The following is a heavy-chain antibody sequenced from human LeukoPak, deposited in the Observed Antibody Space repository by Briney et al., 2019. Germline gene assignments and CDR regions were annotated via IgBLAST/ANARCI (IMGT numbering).Heavy chain of an antibody. D-gene: IGHD3-16*02. CDR2: ISYDGSNK. CDR1: GFTFSSYA. V-gene: IGHV3-30-3*01. J-gene: IGHJ4*02. Sequence: GRSLRLSCAASGFTFSSYAMHWVRQAPGKGLEWVAVISYDGSNKYYADSVKGRFTISRDNSKNTLYLQMNSLRAEDTAVYYCARAYYDYVWGSYRSTHFDYWGQETLVTVSS. CDR3: ARAYYDYVWGSYRSTHFDY.